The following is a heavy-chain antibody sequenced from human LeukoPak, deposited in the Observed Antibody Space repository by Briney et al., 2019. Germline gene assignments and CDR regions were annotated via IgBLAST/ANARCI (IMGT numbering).Heavy chain of an antibody. CDR2: ISSSSSYI. Sequence: PGGSLRLSCAASGFTFSSYNMNWVRQAPGKGLEWVSSISSSSSYIYYADSVKGRFTISRDNSKNTLYLQMNSLRAEDTAVYYCAKDGYYDSSGYYFYYYYGMDVWGQGTTVTVSS. CDR1: GFTFSSYN. V-gene: IGHV3-21*04. CDR3: AKDGYYDSSGYYFYYYYGMDV. J-gene: IGHJ6*02. D-gene: IGHD3-22*01.